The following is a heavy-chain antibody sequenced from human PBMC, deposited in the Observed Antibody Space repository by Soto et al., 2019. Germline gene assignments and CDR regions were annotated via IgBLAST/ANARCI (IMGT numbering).Heavy chain of an antibody. CDR3: AKADRTGSGWYFYYYYGVDV. D-gene: IGHD6-19*01. V-gene: IGHV3-23*01. J-gene: IGHJ6*02. CDR1: GFTFSSYA. CDR2: ISGSGGST. Sequence: EVQLFESGGGVVQPGGSLRLSCAASGFTFSSYAMSWVRQAPGRGLEWVSGISGSGGSTNYADSVKGRFTISRDNSKNTLNLQKNRLRAEDTAVYYCAKADRTGSGWYFYYYYGVDVWGQGTTVTVSS.